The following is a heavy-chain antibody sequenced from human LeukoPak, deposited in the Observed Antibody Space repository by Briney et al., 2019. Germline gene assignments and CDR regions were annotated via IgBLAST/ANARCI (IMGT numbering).Heavy chain of an antibody. CDR2: IIPILGIA. Sequence: SVKVSCKASGGTFSSYAISWVRQAPGQGLEWMGRIIPILGIANYAQKFQGRVTITADKSTSTAYMELSRLRSEDTAVYYCARGDYDFWSGYPNWFDPWGQGTLVTVSS. V-gene: IGHV1-69*04. CDR1: GGTFSSYA. D-gene: IGHD3-3*01. CDR3: ARGDYDFWSGYPNWFDP. J-gene: IGHJ5*02.